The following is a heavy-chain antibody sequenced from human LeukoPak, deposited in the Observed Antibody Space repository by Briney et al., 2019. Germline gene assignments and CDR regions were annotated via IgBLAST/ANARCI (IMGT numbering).Heavy chain of an antibody. J-gene: IGHJ4*02. D-gene: IGHD6-6*01. Sequence: PSETLSLTCTVSGGSISSSSYHWGWIRQPPGKGLEWIGSIYYSGSTYYNPSLKSRVTISVDTSKNQFSLKLSSVTAADTAVYYCARGQLVGLGYFDYWGQGTLVTVSS. CDR2: IYYSGST. CDR1: GGSISSSSYH. CDR3: ARGQLVGLGYFDY. V-gene: IGHV4-39*01.